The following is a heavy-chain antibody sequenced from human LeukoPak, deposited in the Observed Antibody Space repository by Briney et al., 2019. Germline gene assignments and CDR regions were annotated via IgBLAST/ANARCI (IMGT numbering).Heavy chain of an antibody. V-gene: IGHV4-4*07. J-gene: IGHJ5*02. Sequence: SETLSLTCTVSGGSISSYYWSWIRQPAGKGLEWIGRIYTSGSTNYNPSLTSRVTMSVDTSKNQFSLKLSSVTAADTAVYYCARDSYYYGSGSYYNWFDPWGQGTLVTVSS. CDR2: IYTSGST. CDR1: GGSISSYY. D-gene: IGHD3-10*01. CDR3: ARDSYYYGSGSYYNWFDP.